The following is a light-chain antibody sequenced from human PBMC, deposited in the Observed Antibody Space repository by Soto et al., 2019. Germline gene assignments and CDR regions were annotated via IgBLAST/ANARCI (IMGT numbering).Light chain of an antibody. CDR1: QSINSN. CDR2: GAS. CDR3: QQYHKWPL. Sequence: EIVMTQSPATLSLSPGERATLSCRASQSINSNLAWYQHKPGQAPRLLIYGASTRATGIPARFSGSGSGTEFTLTISSLQSEDFADYYCQQYHKWPLFGPGTTVDFK. V-gene: IGKV3-15*01. J-gene: IGKJ3*01.